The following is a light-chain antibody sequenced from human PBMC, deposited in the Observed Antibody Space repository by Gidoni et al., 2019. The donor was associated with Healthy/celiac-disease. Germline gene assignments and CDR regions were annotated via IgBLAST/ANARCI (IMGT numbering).Light chain of an antibody. Sequence: IVLTHSPGTLSLSPGERATLSCSASQSVRSSYLAWYQQKPGQDPRLLIYGASSRATGIPDRFSGSGSGTDFTLTISRLEPEDFAVYYCQQYGSSPYTFGQGTKLEIK. CDR2: GAS. J-gene: IGKJ2*01. V-gene: IGKV3-20*01. CDR3: QQYGSSPYT. CDR1: QSVRSSY.